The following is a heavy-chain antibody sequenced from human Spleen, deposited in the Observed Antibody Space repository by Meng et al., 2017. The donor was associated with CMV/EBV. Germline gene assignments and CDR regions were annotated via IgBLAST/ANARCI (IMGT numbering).Heavy chain of an antibody. Sequence: QVQLVQSGAEVKKPGASVKVSCKASGYTFTSYGISWVRQAPGQGLEWMGGIIPIFGTANYAQKFQGRVTITADESTSTAYMELSSLRSEDTAVYYCATMVRGVIIDSDYWGQGTLVTVSS. CDR2: IIPIFGTA. J-gene: IGHJ4*02. V-gene: IGHV1-69*13. D-gene: IGHD3-10*01. CDR3: ATMVRGVIIDSDY. CDR1: GYTFTSYG.